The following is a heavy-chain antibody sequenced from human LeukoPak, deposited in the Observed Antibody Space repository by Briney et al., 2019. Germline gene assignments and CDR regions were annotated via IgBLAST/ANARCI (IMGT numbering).Heavy chain of an antibody. CDR3: TRGGVDY. D-gene: IGHD3-16*01. Sequence: GGSLRLSCAASGFTFSSYWMHWVRQAPGKGLVWVSRINSDGGTTTYADSVKGRFTISRDNAKNTLYLQMNSLRAEDTAMYYCTRGGVDYWGQGTLVTVSS. CDR1: GFTFSSYW. V-gene: IGHV3-74*01. J-gene: IGHJ4*02. CDR2: INSDGGTT.